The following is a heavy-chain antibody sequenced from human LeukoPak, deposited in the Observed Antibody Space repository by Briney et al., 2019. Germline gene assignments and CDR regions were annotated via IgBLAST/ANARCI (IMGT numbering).Heavy chain of an antibody. D-gene: IGHD2-15*01. CDR3: ARVVAKDWFDP. V-gene: IGHV4-59*01. CDR1: GGSISSYY. CDR2: IYCSGST. J-gene: IGHJ5*02. Sequence: PSETLSLTCTVSGGSISSYYWSWIRQPPGKGLEWIGYIYCSGSTNYNPSLKSRVTISVDMSKNHFSLKLSSVTAADTAVYYCARVVAKDWFDPWGQGSLVTVSS.